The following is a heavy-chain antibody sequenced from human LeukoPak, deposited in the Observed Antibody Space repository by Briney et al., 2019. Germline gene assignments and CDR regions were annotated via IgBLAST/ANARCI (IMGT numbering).Heavy chain of an antibody. Sequence: PGGSLRLSCAASGFTFSSYGMHWVRQAPGKGLEWVAFIRYDGDNKYYADSVKGRFTISRDNSKNTLYLQMNSLRAEDTAVYYCERYSSGYWGQGTLVTVSS. CDR2: IRYDGDNK. CDR3: ERYSSGY. J-gene: IGHJ4*02. CDR1: GFTFSSYG. V-gene: IGHV3-30*02. D-gene: IGHD6-19*01.